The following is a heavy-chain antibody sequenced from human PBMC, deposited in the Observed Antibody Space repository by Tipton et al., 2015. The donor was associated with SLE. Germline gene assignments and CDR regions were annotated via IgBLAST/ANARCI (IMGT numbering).Heavy chain of an antibody. CDR2: ISAYNGNT. CDR3: ARDRGRNGGYGPFDY. V-gene: IGHV1-18*04. CDR1: GYTFTSYG. Sequence: QLVQSGAEVKKPGASVKVSCKASGYTFTSYGISWVRQAPGQGLEWMGWISAYNGNTNNAQNLQGGVTMTTDTSTSTAYMELRSLRSDDTAVYYCARDRGRNGGYGPFDYWGQGTLVTVSA. J-gene: IGHJ4*02. D-gene: IGHD5-12*01.